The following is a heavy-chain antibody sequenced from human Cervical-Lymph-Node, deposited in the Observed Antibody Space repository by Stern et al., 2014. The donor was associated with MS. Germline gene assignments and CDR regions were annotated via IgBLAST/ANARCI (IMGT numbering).Heavy chain of an antibody. V-gene: IGHV3-21*01. CDR1: GFTFSDYS. J-gene: IGHJ4*02. Sequence: EVQLVESGEGLVKPGGSLRLSCVASGFTFSDYSVNWVRQAPGKGLEWVSSISSTGTYIYYADSVKGRFTISRDNAKNSLYLQMNSLRAEDTAVYYCATDLMTTVTTIEYWGQGALVTVSS. CDR3: ATDLMTTVTTIEY. D-gene: IGHD4-17*01. CDR2: ISSTGTYI.